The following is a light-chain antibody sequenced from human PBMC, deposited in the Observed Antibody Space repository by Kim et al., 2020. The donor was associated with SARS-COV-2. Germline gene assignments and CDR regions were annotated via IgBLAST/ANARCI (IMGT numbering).Light chain of an antibody. V-gene: IGKV3-11*01. CDR2: DAS. J-gene: IGKJ4*01. CDR3: QQRFKWPLT. Sequence: PGDNATLSLRAHQGVCRSLTWYQQKPGQAPRLLIYDASTRATGIPARFSGSGSGTDFTLTISSLEPEDFAVYYCQQRFKWPLTFGGGTKVDIK. CDR1: QGVCRS.